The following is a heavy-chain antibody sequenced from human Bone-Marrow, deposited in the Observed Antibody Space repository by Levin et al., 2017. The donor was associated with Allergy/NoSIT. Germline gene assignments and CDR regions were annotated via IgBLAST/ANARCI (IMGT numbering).Heavy chain of an antibody. J-gene: IGHJ4*02. D-gene: IGHD6-19*01. V-gene: IGHV3-23*01. Sequence: TGGSLRLSCAASGFTFSSYAMSWVRQAPGKGLEWVSLISASGGSTYYADYVKGRFTISRDNSKNTLYLQTNSLRAEDTAVYYCAKGLDSSGWKFDYWGQGTLVTVSS. CDR3: AKGLDSSGWKFDY. CDR2: ISASGGST. CDR1: GFTFSSYA.